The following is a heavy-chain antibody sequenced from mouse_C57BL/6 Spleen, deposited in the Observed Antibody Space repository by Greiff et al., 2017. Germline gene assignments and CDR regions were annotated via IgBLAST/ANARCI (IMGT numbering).Heavy chain of an antibody. CDR1: GFTFSDYG. Sequence: EVKLMESGGGLVKPGGSLKLSCAASGFTFSDYGMHWVRQAPEKGLEWVAYISSGSSTIYYADTVKGRFTISRDNAKNTLFLQMTSLRSEDTAMYYCAKNYDYEGDWYFDVWGTGTTVTVSS. J-gene: IGHJ1*03. D-gene: IGHD2-4*01. CDR2: ISSGSSTI. V-gene: IGHV5-17*01. CDR3: AKNYDYEGDWYFDV.